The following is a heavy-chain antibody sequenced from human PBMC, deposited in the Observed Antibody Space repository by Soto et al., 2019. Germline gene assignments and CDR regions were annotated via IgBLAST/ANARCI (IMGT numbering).Heavy chain of an antibody. J-gene: IGHJ4*02. CDR2: IYHSGST. V-gene: IGHV4-30-2*01. Sequence: PSETLSLTCAVSGGSISSGGYSWSWIRQPPGKGLEWIGYIYHSGSTYYNPSLKSRVTISVDRSKNQFSLKLSSVTAADTAVYYCARVTLDDSSGYYLDYSGQGTLVTVSS. CDR3: ARVTLDDSSGYYLDY. D-gene: IGHD3-22*01. CDR1: GGSISSGGYS.